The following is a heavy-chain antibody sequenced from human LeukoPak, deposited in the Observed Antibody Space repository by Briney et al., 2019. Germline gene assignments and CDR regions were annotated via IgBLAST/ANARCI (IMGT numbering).Heavy chain of an antibody. J-gene: IGHJ4*02. CDR3: ARVDPSLVGATDC. CDR2: ISYDGSNK. Sequence: GGSLRLSCAASGFTFSSYGMHWVRQAPGKGLEWVAVISYDGSNKYYADSVKGRFTISRDNSKNTIYLQMNSLRAEDTAVYYCARVDPSLVGATDCWGQGTLVTASS. D-gene: IGHD1-26*01. V-gene: IGHV3-30*03. CDR1: GFTFSSYG.